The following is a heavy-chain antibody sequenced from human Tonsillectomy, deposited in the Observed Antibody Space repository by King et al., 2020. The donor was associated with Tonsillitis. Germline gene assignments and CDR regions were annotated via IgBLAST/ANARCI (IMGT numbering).Heavy chain of an antibody. CDR2: MFYSWSA. CDR1: GGSISTSSYY. V-gene: IGHV4-39*01. CDR3: ARHYDDSSRDDY. D-gene: IGHD3-22*01. J-gene: IGHJ4*02. Sequence: LQLQESGPGLVKPSETLSLTCPVSGGSISTSSYYWGWIRQPPGKGREWIGSMFYSWSAYYNPSLKSRVTISVDTSKHQFSLKLSSVTAADTAVYYCARHYDDSSRDDYWGQGTLVTVSS.